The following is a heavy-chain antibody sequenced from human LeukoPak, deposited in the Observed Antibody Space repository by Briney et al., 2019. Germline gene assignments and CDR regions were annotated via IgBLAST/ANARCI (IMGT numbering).Heavy chain of an antibody. D-gene: IGHD1-26*01. CDR1: GFTFSSYS. V-gene: IGHV3-48*01. Sequence: GGSLRLSCAASGFTFSSYSMNWVRQAPGKGLEWVSYISSSSSTIYYADSVKGRFTISRDNAKNSLYLQMNSLRAEDTAVYYCARPPMSRWDPYYLDYWGQGTLVTVSS. J-gene: IGHJ4*02. CDR2: ISSSSSTI. CDR3: ARPPMSRWDPYYLDY.